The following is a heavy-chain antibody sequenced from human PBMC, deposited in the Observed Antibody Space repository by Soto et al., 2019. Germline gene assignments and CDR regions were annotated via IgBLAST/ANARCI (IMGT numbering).Heavy chain of an antibody. Sequence: GGSLRLSCAASGFTFNTYAMTWVRQAPGKGLGWVSTVSGSGGSTYYADSVKGRFTISRDNSKKTLYLQMNSLRAEDTAVYYCAKDLTVIGGDYWGQGTLVTVSS. J-gene: IGHJ4*02. CDR2: VSGSGGST. D-gene: IGHD4-4*01. V-gene: IGHV3-23*01. CDR1: GFTFNTYA. CDR3: AKDLTVIGGDY.